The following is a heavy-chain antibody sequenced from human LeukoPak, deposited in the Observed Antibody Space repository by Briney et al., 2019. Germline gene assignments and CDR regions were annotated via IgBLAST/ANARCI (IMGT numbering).Heavy chain of an antibody. Sequence: GGSLRLSCAASGFDVSRNYMRWVRQAPGKGLEWVSVIYYGGSTFYADSVTGRFSTSRDSSNNTVYLQMHSLITEDTAVYYCARERAGLDAWGLGTLVSVSS. CDR1: GFDVSRNY. CDR2: IYYGGST. CDR3: ARERAGLDA. V-gene: IGHV3-66*02. D-gene: IGHD1-1*01. J-gene: IGHJ5*02.